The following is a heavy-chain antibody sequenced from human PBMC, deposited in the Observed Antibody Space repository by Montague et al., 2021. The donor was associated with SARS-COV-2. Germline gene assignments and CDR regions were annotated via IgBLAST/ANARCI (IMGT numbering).Heavy chain of an antibody. Sequence: SETLSLTCAVSGGSISSSNWWSWVRQPPGKGLEWIGEIHHSGSTNYNPSLKRRVTMSVDKTKNQFSLRLSSVTAADTAEYFCASESDCSSSSCLSFCYYDGMDVWGQGTTVTVSS. CDR2: IHHSGST. D-gene: IGHD2-2*01. CDR3: ASESDCSSSSCLSFCYYDGMDV. J-gene: IGHJ6*02. V-gene: IGHV4-4*02. CDR1: GGSISSSNW.